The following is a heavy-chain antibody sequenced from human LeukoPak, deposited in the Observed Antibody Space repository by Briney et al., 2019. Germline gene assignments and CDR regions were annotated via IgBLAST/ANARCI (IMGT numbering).Heavy chain of an antibody. D-gene: IGHD3-22*01. Sequence: PSETLSLTCTVSGGSISSGYYSWSWIRQPPGKGLEWIGYIFYSGTTYYNPSLKSRVTISVDTSKNQFSLNLSSVTAADTAVYYCARGDYFDSSGYYSDGYYFDCWGQGTLVTVSS. J-gene: IGHJ4*02. CDR2: IFYSGTT. CDR1: GGSISSGYYS. CDR3: ARGDYFDSSGYYSDGYYFDC. V-gene: IGHV4-30-4*07.